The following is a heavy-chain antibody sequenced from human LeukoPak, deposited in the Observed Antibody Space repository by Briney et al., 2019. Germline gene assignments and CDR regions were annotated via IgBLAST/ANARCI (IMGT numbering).Heavy chain of an antibody. CDR2: IYSGGST. V-gene: IGHV3-53*05. D-gene: IGHD4-23*01. CDR3: ARDPPPTVVTPAGHY. J-gene: IGHJ4*02. Sequence: GGSLRLSCAASGFTVSSNYMSWVRQAPGKGLEWVSVIYSGGSTYYADSVKGRFTISRDNSKNTLYLQMNSLRAEDTAVYYCARDPPPTVVTPAGHYWGQGTLVTVSS. CDR1: GFTVSSNY.